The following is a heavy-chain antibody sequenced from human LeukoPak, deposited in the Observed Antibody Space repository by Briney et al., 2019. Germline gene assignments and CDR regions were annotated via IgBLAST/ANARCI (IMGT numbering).Heavy chain of an antibody. V-gene: IGHV4-34*01. D-gene: IGHD4-17*01. CDR2: INYSGST. Sequence: PSETLSLTCAVYGETSSGFYWSWIRQPPGKGLEWIGEINYSGSTNYNPSLKSRVTISVDTSKNQFSLNLNSVTAADTAVYYCARISTVTHQFDYWGQGMLVTVSS. J-gene: IGHJ4*02. CDR3: ARISTVTHQFDY. CDR1: GETSSGFY.